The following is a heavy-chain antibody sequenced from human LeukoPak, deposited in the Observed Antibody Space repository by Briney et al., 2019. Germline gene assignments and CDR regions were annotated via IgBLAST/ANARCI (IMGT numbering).Heavy chain of an antibody. V-gene: IGHV3-20*04. CDR3: ARAVYSSGWYYRD. CDR2: INWNGGST. CDR1: VFKFDDYC. Sequence: AGGSLRLSCAASVFKFDDYCMSWVRQAPWKGREWVSSINWNGGSTGYADSVKGRFTISRDNAKNSLYLQMNSLRAEDTAVYYCARAVYSSGWYYRDWGQGTLVTVSS. J-gene: IGHJ4*02. D-gene: IGHD6-19*01.